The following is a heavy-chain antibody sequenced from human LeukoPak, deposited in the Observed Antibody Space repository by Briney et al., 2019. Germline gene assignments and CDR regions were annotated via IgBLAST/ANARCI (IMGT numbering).Heavy chain of an antibody. J-gene: IGHJ4*02. D-gene: IGHD5-24*01. Sequence: PSETLSLTCTVSGGSISSGYYWGWIRQPPGKGLEWIGSIYHSGSTYYNPSLKSRVTISVDTSKNQFSLKLSSVTAADTAVYYCAREMATAYFDYWGQGTLVTVSS. V-gene: IGHV4-38-2*02. CDR3: AREMATAYFDY. CDR1: GGSISSGYY. CDR2: IYHSGST.